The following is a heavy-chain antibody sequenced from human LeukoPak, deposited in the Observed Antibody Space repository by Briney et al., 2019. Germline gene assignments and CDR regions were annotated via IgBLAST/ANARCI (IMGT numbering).Heavy chain of an antibody. V-gene: IGHV3-9*01. J-gene: IGHJ4*02. CDR1: GFTFDDYA. D-gene: IGHD6-19*01. Sequence: PGRSLRLSCAASGFTFDDYAMHWVRQAPGKGLEWVSGISWNSGTIGYADSVKGRFTISRDNAKNSLYLQMNSLRAEDTASYYCASQPAYSSGWYDYWGQGTLVTVSS. CDR3: ASQPAYSSGWYDY. CDR2: ISWNSGTI.